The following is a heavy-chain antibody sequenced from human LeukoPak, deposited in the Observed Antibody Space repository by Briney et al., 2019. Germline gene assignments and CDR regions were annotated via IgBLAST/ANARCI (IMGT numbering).Heavy chain of an antibody. Sequence: GGSLRLSCATSGFTFSNYAVSWVRQAPGKGLEWVSSISSSGGTTYYADSVKGRFTISRDNSKNTLYLQMNSLRAEDTAVYYCAKDPYRASSGLVDYWGQGTLVTVSS. CDR2: ISSSGGTT. J-gene: IGHJ4*02. D-gene: IGHD5-12*01. V-gene: IGHV3-23*01. CDR1: GFTFSNYA. CDR3: AKDPYRASSGLVDY.